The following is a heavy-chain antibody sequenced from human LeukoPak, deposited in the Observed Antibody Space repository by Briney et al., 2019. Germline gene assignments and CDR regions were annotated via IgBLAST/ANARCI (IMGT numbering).Heavy chain of an antibody. CDR2: ISSSSSYI. CDR3: ATYGSGYYFDY. J-gene: IGHJ4*02. Sequence: KPGGSLRLSCAASGFTFSSYSMNWVRQAPWKGLEWVSSISSSSSYIYYADSVKGRFTISRDNAKNSLYLQMNSLRAEDKAVYYCATYGSGYYFDYWGQGTLVTVSS. CDR1: GFTFSSYS. D-gene: IGHD3-10*01. V-gene: IGHV3-21*01.